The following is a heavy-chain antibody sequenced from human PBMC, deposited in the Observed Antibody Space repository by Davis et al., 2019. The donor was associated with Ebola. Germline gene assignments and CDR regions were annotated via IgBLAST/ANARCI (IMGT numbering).Heavy chain of an antibody. D-gene: IGHD3-3*01. CDR1: GFTFSDYY. J-gene: IGHJ5*02. CDR2: IKQDGSEK. V-gene: IGHV3-7*03. Sequence: GESLKISCAASGFTFSDYYMSWIRQAPGKGLEWVANIKQDGSEKYYVDSVKGRFTISRDNAKNSLYLQMNSLRAEDTAVYYCARVEGYYDFWSGYYTGWFDPWGQGTLVTVSS. CDR3: ARVEGYYDFWSGYYTGWFDP.